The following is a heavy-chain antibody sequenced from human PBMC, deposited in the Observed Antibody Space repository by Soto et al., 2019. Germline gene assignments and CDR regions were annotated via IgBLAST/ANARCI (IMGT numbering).Heavy chain of an antibody. CDR1: GYTLTELS. J-gene: IGHJ6*03. V-gene: IGHV1-24*01. CDR3: ARERFLEWLRPDCYYYMDV. CDR2: FDPEDGET. Sequence: GASVKVSCKVSGYTLTELSMHWVRQAPGKGLEWMGGFDPEDGETIYAQKFQGRVTMTEDTSTDTAYMELSSLRSEDTAVYYCARERFLEWLRPDCYYYMDVWGKGTTVTVSS. D-gene: IGHD3-3*01.